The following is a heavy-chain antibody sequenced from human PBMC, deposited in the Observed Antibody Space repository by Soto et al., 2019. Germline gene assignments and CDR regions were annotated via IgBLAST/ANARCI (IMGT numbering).Heavy chain of an antibody. V-gene: IGHV3-30*03. CDR2: ISYDGSDK. Sequence: QVQLVESGGGVVQPGGSLRVSCAASGFSFSSYAMHWVRQAPGKGLERVAGISYDGSDKHYADSVKGRFAISRDNSKTPLYLPMTRLRSEYTTVYHSATDLCAPPGPGSPLDYCPHRTLFTVSS. CDR3: ATDLCAPPGPGSPLDY. D-gene: IGHD2-8*02. CDR1: GFSFSSYA. J-gene: IGHJ4*01.